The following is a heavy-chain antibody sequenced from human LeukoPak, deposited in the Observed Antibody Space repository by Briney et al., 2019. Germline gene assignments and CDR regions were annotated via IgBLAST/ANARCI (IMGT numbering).Heavy chain of an antibody. CDR2: IYWDDDK. CDR3: AHSLVFNYDDSSGYYDFDY. Sequence: SGPTLVNPTQTLTLTCTFSGFSLSTSGVGVGWIRQPPGKALEWLALIYWDDDKRYSPSLKSRLTITKDTSKNQVVLTMTNMDPVDTATYYCAHSLVFNYDDSSGYYDFDYWGQGTLVTVSS. V-gene: IGHV2-5*02. CDR1: GFSLSTSGVG. J-gene: IGHJ4*02. D-gene: IGHD3-22*01.